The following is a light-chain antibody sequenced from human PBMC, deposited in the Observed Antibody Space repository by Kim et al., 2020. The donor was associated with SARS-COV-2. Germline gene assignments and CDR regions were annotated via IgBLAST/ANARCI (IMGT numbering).Light chain of an antibody. J-gene: IGLJ3*02. V-gene: IGLV3-27*01. CDR2: KDN. CDR1: VLAKKY. Sequence: SYELTQPSSVSVSPGQTARITCSGDVLAKKYARWFQQKPGQAPVLVIYKDNERPSGISERFSGSSSGTTVTLTISGAQVEDEADYYCYSAVDYNWV. CDR3: YSAVDYNWV.